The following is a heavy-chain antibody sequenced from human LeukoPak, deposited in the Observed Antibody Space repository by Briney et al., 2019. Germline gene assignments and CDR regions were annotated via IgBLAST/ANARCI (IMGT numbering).Heavy chain of an antibody. CDR1: GFIFSSYW. CDR3: AKDYGDYNFDY. CDR2: INSDGSST. D-gene: IGHD4-17*01. J-gene: IGHJ4*01. V-gene: IGHV3-74*01. Sequence: GGSLRLSCAASGFIFSSYWMHWVRQAPGKGLVWVSRINSDGSSTSYADSVKGRFTIYRDNSKNTLYLQMNGLRVEDTAVYYCAKDYGDYNFDYWGHGSLVAVSS.